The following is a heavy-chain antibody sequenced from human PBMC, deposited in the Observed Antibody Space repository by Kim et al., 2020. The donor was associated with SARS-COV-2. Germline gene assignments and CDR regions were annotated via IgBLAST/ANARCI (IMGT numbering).Heavy chain of an antibody. J-gene: IGHJ4*02. D-gene: IGHD4-17*01. CDR2: IDDTSTTV. CDR3: ASSTYGDYRYFDY. CDR1: GIPFNYYR. Sequence: GVSLRLSCVVSGIPFNYYRMNWVRQAPGKGLEWIAYIDDTSTTVHYAYSVKGRFTISRDNAKNSLFLQMSALKDEDTAVYYCASSTYGDYRYFDYWGQGTLVTVPS. V-gene: IGHV3-48*02.